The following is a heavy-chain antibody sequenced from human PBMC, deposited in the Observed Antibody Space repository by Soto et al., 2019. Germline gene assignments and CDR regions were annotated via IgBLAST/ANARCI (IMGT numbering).Heavy chain of an antibody. Sequence: GGSLRLSCAASGFTFSSYAMSWVRQAPGKGLEWVSAISGSGGSTYYADSVKGRFTISRDNSKNTLYLQMNSLRAEDTAVYYCATLYYDFWSGYSQDYYYYYMDVWGKGTTVTVSS. V-gene: IGHV3-23*01. CDR3: ATLYYDFWSGYSQDYYYYYMDV. CDR2: ISGSGGST. J-gene: IGHJ6*03. CDR1: GFTFSSYA. D-gene: IGHD3-3*01.